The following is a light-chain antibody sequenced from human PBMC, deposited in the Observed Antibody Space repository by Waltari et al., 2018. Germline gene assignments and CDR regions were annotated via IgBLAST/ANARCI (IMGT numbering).Light chain of an antibody. CDR2: DAS. J-gene: IGKJ1*01. CDR3: QQRSNWPPGTWT. V-gene: IGKV3-11*01. Sequence: EIVLTQSPATLSLSPGERATLSCRASQRVSSYLAWYQQKPGQAPMLLIYDASNRATGIPARFSGSWSGTDFTLTISSLEPEDFAVYYCQQRSNWPPGTWTFGQGTKVEIK. CDR1: QRVSSY.